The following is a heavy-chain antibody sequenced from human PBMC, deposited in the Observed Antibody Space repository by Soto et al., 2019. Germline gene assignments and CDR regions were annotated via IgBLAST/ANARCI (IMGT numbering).Heavy chain of an antibody. CDR2: IIPIFGTA. J-gene: IGHJ4*02. D-gene: IGHD3-22*01. CDR1: GGTFSSYA. V-gene: IGHV1-69*01. Sequence: QVQLVQSGAEVKKPGSSVKVSCKASGGTFSSYAISWVRQDPGQGLEWMGGIIPIFGTANYAQKFQGRVTITADESTSTAYMGLSSLRSEDTAVYYCARAGTGYYDSSGHVGFDDWGEGTLVTVSS. CDR3: ARAGTGYYDSSGHVGFDD.